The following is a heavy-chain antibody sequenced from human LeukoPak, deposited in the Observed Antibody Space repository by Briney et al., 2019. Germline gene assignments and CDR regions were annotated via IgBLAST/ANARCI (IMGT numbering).Heavy chain of an antibody. J-gene: IGHJ4*02. CDR3: ARDLSLGMPGGFDF. CDR2: ISSGSDYI. D-gene: IGHD2-2*01. V-gene: IGHV3-21*06. CDR1: GCTYRGYS. Sequence: GVSLRLSCVASGCTYRGYSRNWVRQAPGKGLEWVGAISSGSDYIYHADSVGGRFTISRDNARNSLYLHMTSQRAEDTAVYYCARDLSLGMPGGFDFWGQGILVTVSS.